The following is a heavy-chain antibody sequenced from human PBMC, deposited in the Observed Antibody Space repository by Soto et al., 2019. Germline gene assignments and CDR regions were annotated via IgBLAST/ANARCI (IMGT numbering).Heavy chain of an antibody. J-gene: IGHJ4*02. D-gene: IGHD2-2*01. CDR1: GYTFTSYY. CDR3: ARERYCSGTSCYAGIL. Sequence: ASVKVSCKASGYTFTSYYMHWVRQAPGQGLEWMGIMNPSGGSTSYAQKFQGRVTMTRDTSTSTVYMELSSLRSEDTAVYYCARERYCSGTSCYAGILWGQGTLVTVSS. V-gene: IGHV1-46*01. CDR2: MNPSGGST.